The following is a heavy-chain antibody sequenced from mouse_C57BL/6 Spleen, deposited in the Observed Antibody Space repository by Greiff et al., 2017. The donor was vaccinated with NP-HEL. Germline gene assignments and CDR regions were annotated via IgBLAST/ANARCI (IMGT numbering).Heavy chain of an antibody. CDR2: INPSSGYT. J-gene: IGHJ3*01. V-gene: IGHV1-7*01. CDR3: ARRGAQASWFAY. Sequence: VQLQQSGAELAKPGASVKLSCKASGYTFTSYWMHWVKQRPGQGLEWIGYINPSSGYTKYNQKFKDKATLTVDKSSSTAYMQLSSLTYEDSAVYYCARRGAQASWFAYWGQGTLVTVSA. D-gene: IGHD3-2*02. CDR1: GYTFTSYW.